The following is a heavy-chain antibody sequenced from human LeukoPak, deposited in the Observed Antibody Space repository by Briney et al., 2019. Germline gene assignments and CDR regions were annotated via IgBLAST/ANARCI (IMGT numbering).Heavy chain of an antibody. CDR1: GGSISSSNW. CDR2: IYHSGST. Sequence: PSETLSLTCAVSGGSISSSNWWSWVRPPPGKGLEWIGEIYHSGSTNYNPSLKSRVTISVDKSKNQFSLKLSSVTAADTAVYYCASAQDRYYDSSGLKSWGQGTLVTVSS. J-gene: IGHJ4*02. V-gene: IGHV4-4*02. CDR3: ASAQDRYYDSSGLKS. D-gene: IGHD3-22*01.